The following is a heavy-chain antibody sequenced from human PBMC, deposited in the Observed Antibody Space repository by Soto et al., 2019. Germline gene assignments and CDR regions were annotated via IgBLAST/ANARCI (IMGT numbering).Heavy chain of an antibody. CDR2: ISCYNGNT. CDR3: ASATSIAVAGKEK. CDR1: DDTVTNYG. D-gene: IGHD6-19*01. V-gene: IGHV1-18*01. J-gene: IGHJ4*02. Sequence: QVQLVQSGGEVKKPGASVKVSCKASDDTVTNYGISWVRQAPGQGLEWMGWISCYNGNTNYAQKLQGRVTLTTDTSTSTAYMELRSLRSDDTAVYYCASATSIAVAGKEKWGQGTLVTVSS.